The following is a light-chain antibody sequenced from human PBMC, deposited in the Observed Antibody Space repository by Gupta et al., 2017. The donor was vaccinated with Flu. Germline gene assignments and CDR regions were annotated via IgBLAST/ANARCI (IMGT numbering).Light chain of an antibody. CDR2: EVS. J-gene: IGLJ2*01. Sequence: VTISCTGTSNDVGADNYVSWYQQHPGKAHNLMIYEVSKRPSGVPDRFSGSKSGNTASLTVSGRQGDDEADYYCSSHAGSNNLLFGGGTKVTVL. CDR3: SSHAGSNNLL. V-gene: IGLV2-8*01. CDR1: SNDVGADNY.